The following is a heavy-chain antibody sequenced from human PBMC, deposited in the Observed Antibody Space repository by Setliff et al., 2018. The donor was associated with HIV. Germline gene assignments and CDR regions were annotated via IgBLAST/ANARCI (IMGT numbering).Heavy chain of an antibody. J-gene: IGHJ4*02. CDR1: GDFFSSDYY. CDR3: ARSYDASGYYFL. Sequence: SETLSLTCTVSGDFFSSDYYWGWIRQPPGKGLEWIGSIYRSGETFYNPSLRSRVAISGDTSKNHFSLKLSSVTAADTAIYYCARSYDASGYYFLWGQGTLVTVSS. V-gene: IGHV4-38-2*02. CDR2: IYRSGET. D-gene: IGHD3-22*01.